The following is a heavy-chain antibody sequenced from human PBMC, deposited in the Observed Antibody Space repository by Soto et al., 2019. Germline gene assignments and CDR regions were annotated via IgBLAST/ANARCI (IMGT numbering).Heavy chain of an antibody. CDR2: IYYSGST. V-gene: IGHV4-61*01. CDR1: GGSVSSGSYY. D-gene: IGHD6-19*01. CDR3: ARGIEGWYQGRYYYGMDV. J-gene: IGHJ6*02. Sequence: QVQLQESGPGLVKPSETLSLTCTVSGGSVSSGSYYWSWIRQPPGKGLEWIGYIYYSGSTNYNPSLKSRVTISVATSKNQFSLKLGSVTAADAAVYYCARGIEGWYQGRYYYGMDVWGQGTTVTVSS.